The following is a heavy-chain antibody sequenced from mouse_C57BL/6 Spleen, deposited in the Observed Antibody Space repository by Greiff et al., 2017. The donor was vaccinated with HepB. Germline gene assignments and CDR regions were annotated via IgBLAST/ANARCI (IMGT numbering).Heavy chain of an antibody. CDR1: GYTFTSYW. CDR2: IDPSDSYT. D-gene: IGHD6-1*01. CDR3: ARSPSLYWYFDV. V-gene: IGHV1-69*01. J-gene: IGHJ1*03. Sequence: QVQLKQPGAELVMPGASVKLSCKASGYTFTSYWMHWVKQRPGQGLEWIGEIDPSDSYTNYNQKFKGKSTLTVDKSSSTAYMQLSSLTSEDSAVYYCARSPSLYWYFDVWGTGTTVTVSS.